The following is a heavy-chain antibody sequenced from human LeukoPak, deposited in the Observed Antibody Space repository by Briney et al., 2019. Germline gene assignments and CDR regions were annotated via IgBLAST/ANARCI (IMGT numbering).Heavy chain of an antibody. D-gene: IGHD2-2*01. CDR1: GYTFTSYD. Sequence: ASVKVSCKASGYTFTSYDINWVRQATGQGLEWMGWMNPNSGNTGYAQKFRGRVTITRNTSISTAYMELSSLRSEDTAVYYCARGLSLKARPKYCSSTSCNDPPKYYYYMDVWGKGTTVTVSS. CDR2: MNPNSGNT. CDR3: ARGLSLKARPKYCSSTSCNDPPKYYYYMDV. V-gene: IGHV1-8*03. J-gene: IGHJ6*03.